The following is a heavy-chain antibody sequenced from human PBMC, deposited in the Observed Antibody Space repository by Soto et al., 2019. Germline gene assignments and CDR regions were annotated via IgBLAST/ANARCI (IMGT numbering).Heavy chain of an antibody. V-gene: IGHV1-69*01. CDR3: ARGYCSSTSCYIKAYYYGMDV. J-gene: IGHJ6*02. D-gene: IGHD2-2*02. Sequence: QVQPVQSGAEVKKPGSSVKVSCKASGGTFSSYAISWVRQAPGQGLEWMGGIIPIFGTANYAQKFQGRVTITADESTSTAYMELSSLRSEDTAVYYCARGYCSSTSCYIKAYYYGMDVWGQGTTVTVSS. CDR1: GGTFSSYA. CDR2: IIPIFGTA.